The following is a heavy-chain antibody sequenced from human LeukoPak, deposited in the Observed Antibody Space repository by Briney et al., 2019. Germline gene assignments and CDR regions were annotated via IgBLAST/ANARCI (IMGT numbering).Heavy chain of an antibody. Sequence: SVKVSCKASGGTFSSYAMSWVRQAPGQGLEWMGKIIPIFGIANYAQKFQGRVTITADKSTSTAYMELSSLRSEDTAVYYCGASSYYYDSSGFIDYWGQGTLVTVSS. V-gene: IGHV1-69*04. D-gene: IGHD3-22*01. CDR2: IIPIFGIA. J-gene: IGHJ4*02. CDR3: GASSYYYDSSGFIDY. CDR1: GGTFSSYA.